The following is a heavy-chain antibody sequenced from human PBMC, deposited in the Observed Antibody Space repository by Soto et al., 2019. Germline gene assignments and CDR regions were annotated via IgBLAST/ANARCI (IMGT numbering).Heavy chain of an antibody. V-gene: IGHV3-30-3*01. J-gene: IGHJ4*02. CDR1: GFTFSSYA. CDR2: ISYDGSNK. CDR3: ARAEVLRYFDWLSGSGQNYYFDY. D-gene: IGHD3-9*01. Sequence: PGGSLRLSCAASGFTFSSYAMHWVRQAPGKGLEWVAVISYDGSNKYYADSVKGRFTISRDNSKNTLYLQMNSLRAEDTAVYYCARAEVLRYFDWLSGSGQNYYFDYWGQGTLVTVSS.